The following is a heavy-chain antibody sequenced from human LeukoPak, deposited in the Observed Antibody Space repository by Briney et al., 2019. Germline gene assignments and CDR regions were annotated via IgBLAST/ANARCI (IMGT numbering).Heavy chain of an antibody. D-gene: IGHD2-2*01. Sequence: SETLSLTCTVSGGSISSYYWSWIRQPPGKGLEWIGYIYYIGNTNYNPSLKSRVTISVDTSKNQFSLRLNSVTAADTAVYYCARAIVPAARGPWFDPWGQGTLVTVSS. J-gene: IGHJ5*02. V-gene: IGHV4-59*01. CDR1: GGSISSYY. CDR2: IYYIGNT. CDR3: ARAIVPAARGPWFDP.